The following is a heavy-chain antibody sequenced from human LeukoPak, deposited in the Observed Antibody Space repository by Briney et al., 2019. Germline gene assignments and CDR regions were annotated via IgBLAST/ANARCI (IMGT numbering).Heavy chain of an antibody. Sequence: ASVKVSCKASGGTFSSYAISWVRQAPGQGLEWMGGIIPIFGTANYAQKFQGRVTITADESTSTAYMELSSLRSEDTAVYYCARPVGSSTFYDIWGQGTMVTVSS. J-gene: IGHJ3*02. D-gene: IGHD6-13*01. CDR2: IIPIFGTA. CDR1: GGTFSSYA. V-gene: IGHV1-69*13. CDR3: ARPVGSSTFYDI.